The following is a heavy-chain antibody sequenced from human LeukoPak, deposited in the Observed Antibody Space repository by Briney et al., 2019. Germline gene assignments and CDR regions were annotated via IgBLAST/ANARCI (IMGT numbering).Heavy chain of an antibody. D-gene: IGHD3-22*01. Sequence: GGSLRLSCAASGFTVSSNYMNWVRQAPGQGLEWVSVINSGGSTHYADSVKGRFTISRDNSKNTLYLQMNSLRAEDTAVYYCAKSDYYDSSGHPSSFEYWGQGTLVTVSS. CDR1: GFTVSSNY. J-gene: IGHJ4*02. CDR2: INSGGST. V-gene: IGHV3-53*01. CDR3: AKSDYYDSSGHPSSFEY.